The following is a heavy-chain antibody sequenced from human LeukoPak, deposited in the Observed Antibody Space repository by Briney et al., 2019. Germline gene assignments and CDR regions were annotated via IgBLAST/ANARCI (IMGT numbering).Heavy chain of an antibody. Sequence: SETLSLTCTVSGGSISSSSYHWGWIRQPPGKGLEWIGSIYYSGSTYYNPSLKSRVTISVDTSKNQFSLKLSSVTAADTATYYCARYSSNWSYFDYWGQGTLVTVSS. CDR3: ARYSSNWSYFDY. J-gene: IGHJ4*02. CDR1: GGSISSSSYH. CDR2: IYYSGST. V-gene: IGHV4-39*01. D-gene: IGHD6-13*01.